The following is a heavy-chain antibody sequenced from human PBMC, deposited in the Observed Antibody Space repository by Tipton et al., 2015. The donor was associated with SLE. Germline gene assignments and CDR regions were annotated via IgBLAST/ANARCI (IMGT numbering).Heavy chain of an antibody. CDR3: ARHKATARFDP. CDR1: GGSISSGSYY. CDR2: IYYSGST. D-gene: IGHD5-12*01. V-gene: IGHV4-39*01. Sequence: TLSLTCTVSGGSISSGSYYWSWIRQPAGKGLEWIGSIYYSGSTYYNPSLKSRVTISVDTSKNQFSLKLSSVTAADTAVYYCARHKATARFDPWGQGTLVTVS. J-gene: IGHJ5*02.